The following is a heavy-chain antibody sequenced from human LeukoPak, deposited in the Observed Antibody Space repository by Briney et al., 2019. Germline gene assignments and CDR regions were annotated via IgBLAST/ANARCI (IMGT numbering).Heavy chain of an antibody. CDR2: IYYSGST. D-gene: IGHD1-26*01. CDR1: GRSISSSSSY. J-gene: IGHJ4*02. CDR3: ARLGGSYYADFDS. V-gene: IGHV4-39*01. Sequence: SETLSLTCTVSGRSISSSSSYWGWIRQPPGKGLEWIGSIYYSGSTYYNPSLKSRVTISVDTSKNQFSLKLNSVTAADTAVYYCARLGGSYYADFDSWGQGALVTVSS.